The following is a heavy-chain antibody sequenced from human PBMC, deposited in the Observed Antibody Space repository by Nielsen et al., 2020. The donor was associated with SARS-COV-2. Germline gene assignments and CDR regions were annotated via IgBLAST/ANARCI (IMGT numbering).Heavy chain of an antibody. Sequence: GGSLRLSCAASGFTVSSNYMSWVRQAPGKGLEWVSVIYSGGSTYYADSVKGRFTISRNNSKNTLYLQMNSLRAEDTAVYYCARATWVLLDYWGQGTLVTVSS. J-gene: IGHJ4*02. CDR1: GFTVSSNY. CDR2: IYSGGST. D-gene: IGHD1-26*01. V-gene: IGHV3-53*01. CDR3: ARATWVLLDY.